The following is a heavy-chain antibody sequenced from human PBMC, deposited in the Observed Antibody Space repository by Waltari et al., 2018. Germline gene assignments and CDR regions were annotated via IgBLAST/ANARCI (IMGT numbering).Heavy chain of an antibody. D-gene: IGHD5-12*01. J-gene: IGHJ6*03. CDR1: GGSFSGYY. CDR2: INHSGST. Sequence: QVQLQQWGAGLLKPSETLSLTCAVYGGSFSGYYWSWIRQPPGKGLEWIGEINHSGSTNHNPSLKSRVTISVDTSKNQFSLKLSSVTAADTAVYYCAREGKTVATQYYYYYYMDVWGKGTTVTVSS. CDR3: AREGKTVATQYYYYYYMDV. V-gene: IGHV4-34*01.